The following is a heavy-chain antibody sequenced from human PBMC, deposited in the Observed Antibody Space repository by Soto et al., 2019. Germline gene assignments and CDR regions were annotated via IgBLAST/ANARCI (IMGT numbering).Heavy chain of an antibody. CDR3: AREGESGSEPPHVPAAIFDI. D-gene: IGHD3-10*01. CDR1: GYTFTSYG. Sequence: QVQLVQSGAEVKKPGASVKVSCKASGYTFTSYGISWVRQAPGQGLEWMGWISAYNGNTNYAQKLQGRVTMTTVTSTSTATLDLRRPRSADPPVYYCAREGESGSEPPHVPAAIFDILGQGTMVTVSS. CDR2: ISAYNGNT. V-gene: IGHV1-18*01. J-gene: IGHJ3*02.